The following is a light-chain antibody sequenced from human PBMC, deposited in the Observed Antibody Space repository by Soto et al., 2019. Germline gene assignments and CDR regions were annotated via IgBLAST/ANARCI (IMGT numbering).Light chain of an antibody. Sequence: EIVMTQSPATLSVSPGEGATLSCRASQSLSTNLAWYQQKPGQAPRLLIYGASTRATGIPARFSGSGSGTEFTLTISSLQSEDFALYYCHQRQSWPRTFGQGTKVDIK. CDR2: GAS. J-gene: IGKJ1*01. CDR1: QSLSTN. CDR3: HQRQSWPRT. V-gene: IGKV3-15*01.